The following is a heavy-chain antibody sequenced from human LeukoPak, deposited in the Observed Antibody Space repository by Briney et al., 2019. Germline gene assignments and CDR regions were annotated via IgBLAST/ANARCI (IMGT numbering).Heavy chain of an antibody. CDR3: DSPQQHHSGNAHLDQDGPQNTRWPMGTAQPFPDP. CDR1: GGSISSYY. Sequence: SETLSLTCTVSGGSISSYYWSWIRQPAGKGLEWIGRIYTSGSTNYNPSLKSRVTMSVDTSKNQFSLKLNSVTAADTAVYYEDSPQQHHSGNAHLDQDGPQNTRWPMGTAQPFPDP. V-gene: IGHV4-4*07. J-gene: IGHJ5*02. CDR2: IYTSGST. D-gene: IGHD6-13*01.